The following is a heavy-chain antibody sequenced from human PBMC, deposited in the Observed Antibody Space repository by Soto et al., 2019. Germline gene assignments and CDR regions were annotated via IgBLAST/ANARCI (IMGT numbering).Heavy chain of an antibody. Sequence: QVQLQQWGAGPLRPLETLSLTCGVSGGSFSGYYWAWIRQSPGKGLEWIGEINDRGSINYNPSLKSLVSISVDTSKNHYSLNLRSVTAADTPVYYCARESHDILTGPPWVWYFDLWGRDTLVTVSS. CDR2: INDRGSI. V-gene: IGHV4-34*01. J-gene: IGHJ2*01. D-gene: IGHD3-9*01. CDR3: ARESHDILTGPPWVWYFDL. CDR1: GGSFSGYY.